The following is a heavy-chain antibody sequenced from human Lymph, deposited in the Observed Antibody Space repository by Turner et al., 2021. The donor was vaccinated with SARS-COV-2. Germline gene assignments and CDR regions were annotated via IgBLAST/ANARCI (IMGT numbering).Heavy chain of an antibody. CDR3: ARDYGGNSNYFDY. CDR1: GGPISSGGYY. J-gene: IGHJ4*02. V-gene: IGHV4-31*03. Sequence: QVQLQESGPGLVKPSQTLSLTRPVSGGPISSGGYYWRWIRQHPGKGLEWIGYIYYSGSTYYNPSLKSRVSISVDTSKNQFSLKLSSVTAADTAVYYCARDYGGNSNYFDYWGQGTLVTVSS. CDR2: IYYSGST. D-gene: IGHD4-17*01.